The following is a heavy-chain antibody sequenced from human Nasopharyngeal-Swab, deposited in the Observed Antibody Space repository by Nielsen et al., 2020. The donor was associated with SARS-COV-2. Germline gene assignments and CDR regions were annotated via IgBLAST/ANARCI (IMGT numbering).Heavy chain of an antibody. CDR1: GGSISSSSYY. D-gene: IGHD3-10*01. Sequence: SETLSLTCTVSGGSISSSSYYWGWIRQPPGKGLEWIGSIYYSGSTYYNPSLKSRVTISVDTSKNQFSLKLSSVTAADTAVYYCARDDGPDYYGSRSPDYWGQGTLVTVSS. CDR2: IYYSGST. CDR3: ARDDGPDYYGSRSPDY. J-gene: IGHJ4*02. V-gene: IGHV4-39*07.